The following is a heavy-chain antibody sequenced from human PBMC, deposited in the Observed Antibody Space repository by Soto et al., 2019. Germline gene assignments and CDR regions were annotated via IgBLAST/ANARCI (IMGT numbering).Heavy chain of an antibody. CDR3: VRQRGNYFDF. D-gene: IGHD3-10*01. CDR2: IDYVGGT. Sequence: SETLSLTCSVSGDSINSRYWSWIRQPPGKGLEWIGYIDYVGGTNYAPSLQSRVTMSVDTSKNQVSLKLRYVTAADTAVYYCVRQRGNYFDFWGQGTLVTVSS. CDR1: GDSINSRY. V-gene: IGHV4-59*08. J-gene: IGHJ4*02.